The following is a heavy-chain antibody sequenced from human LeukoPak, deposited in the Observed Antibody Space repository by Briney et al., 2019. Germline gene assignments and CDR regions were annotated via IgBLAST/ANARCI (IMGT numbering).Heavy chain of an antibody. CDR3: AKGELGHPSRFDYVWGSYRPSLAYYYYGMDV. V-gene: IGHV3-23*01. CDR1: GFTFSSYA. J-gene: IGHJ6*02. Sequence: GGSLRLSCAASGFTFSSYAMSWVRQAPGKGLEWVSAISGSGGSTYYADSVKGRFTISRDNSKNTLYLQMNSLRAEDTAVYYCAKGELGHPSRFDYVWGSYRPSLAYYYYGMDVWGQGTTVTVSS. CDR2: ISGSGGST. D-gene: IGHD3-16*02.